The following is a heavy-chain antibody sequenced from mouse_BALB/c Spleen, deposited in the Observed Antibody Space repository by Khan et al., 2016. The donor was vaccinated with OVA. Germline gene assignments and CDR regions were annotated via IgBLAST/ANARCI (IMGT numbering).Heavy chain of an antibody. Sequence: DLVKPGASVKLSYKASGYTFTSYWINWIKQRPGQGLEWIGRIGPGSSNAYYNAMFKGKATLTVDTSSNTAYIQLSSLSSEDSADDICARENYNGRSCYAMDDWGQGTSVTVSA. D-gene: IGHD1-1*01. CDR3: ARENYNGRSCYAMDD. J-gene: IGHJ4*01. CDR2: IGPGSSNA. V-gene: IGHV1S41*01. CDR1: GYTFTSYW.